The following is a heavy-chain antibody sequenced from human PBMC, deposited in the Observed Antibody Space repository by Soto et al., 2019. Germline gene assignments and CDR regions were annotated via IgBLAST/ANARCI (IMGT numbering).Heavy chain of an antibody. J-gene: IGHJ6*02. V-gene: IGHV3-23*01. Sequence: EVQVLESGGGLVQPGGSLRLSCAVSGFTFSNFAMSWVRQAPGKGLEWVSTVTESGVHTYHADSVQGRFTISRDNSKNTLYLQMNRLNVEDTAVYYCSKRGRYSGFDYDYGMDVWGQGTTVTVSS. CDR1: GFTFSNFA. D-gene: IGHD5-12*01. CDR3: SKRGRYSGFDYDYGMDV. CDR2: VTESGVHT.